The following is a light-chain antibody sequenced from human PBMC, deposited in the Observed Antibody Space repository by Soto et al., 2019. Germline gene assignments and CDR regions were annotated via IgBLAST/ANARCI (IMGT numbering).Light chain of an antibody. J-gene: IGKJ2*01. CDR2: AAS. V-gene: IGKV1-39*01. CDR3: QQSYTTPYT. CDR1: QSISS. Sequence: DIQMTQSPSSLSASVGDRVTLTCRASQSISSLNWYQQKPGKAPQLLIYAASSLQSGVPSRFSGSGSGTDFTFTISSLQPEDFATYFCQQSYTTPYTFGRGTNLEIK.